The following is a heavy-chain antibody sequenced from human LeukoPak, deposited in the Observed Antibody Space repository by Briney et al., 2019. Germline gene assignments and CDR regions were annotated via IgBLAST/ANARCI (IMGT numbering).Heavy chain of an antibody. Sequence: SETLSLTCAVSGYSISSGYYWGWIRQPPGKGLEWIGSIYHSGSTYYNPSLKSRVTISVDTSKNQFSLKLSSVTAADTAVYYCARDSSSTSWSDAFDIWGQGTMVTVSS. CDR2: IYHSGST. CDR3: ARDSSSTSWSDAFDI. J-gene: IGHJ3*02. D-gene: IGHD2-2*01. CDR1: GYSISSGYY. V-gene: IGHV4-38-2*02.